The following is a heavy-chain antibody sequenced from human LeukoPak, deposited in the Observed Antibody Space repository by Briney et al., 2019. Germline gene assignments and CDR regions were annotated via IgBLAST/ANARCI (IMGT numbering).Heavy chain of an antibody. V-gene: IGHV3-30-3*01. CDR3: ARGIAAAGTYY. CDR1: KFAFSSYA. J-gene: IGHJ4*02. CDR2: ISYDGSNK. Sequence: GGSLRLSCAASKFAFSSYAMSWVRQAPGKGLEWVAVISYDGSNKYYADSVKGRFTISRDNSKNTLYLQMNSLRAEDTAVYYCARGIAAAGTYYWGQGTLVTVSS. D-gene: IGHD6-13*01.